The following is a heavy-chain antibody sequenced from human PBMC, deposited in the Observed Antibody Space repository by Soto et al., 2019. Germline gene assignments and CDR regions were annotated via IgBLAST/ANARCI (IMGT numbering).Heavy chain of an antibody. V-gene: IGHV1-18*01. D-gene: IGHD6-13*01. Sequence: QVQLVQSGAEVKKPGASVKVSCKASGYTFTSYGITWVRQAPGQGPEWMGWISTNNGNTNYAQKIRGRVTLTTDPSPITAYSALRRLRSDDTSVYYCARNTRSWPFDYWGQGTLVTFSS. CDR2: ISTNNGNT. CDR3: ARNTRSWPFDY. J-gene: IGHJ4*02. CDR1: GYTFTSYG.